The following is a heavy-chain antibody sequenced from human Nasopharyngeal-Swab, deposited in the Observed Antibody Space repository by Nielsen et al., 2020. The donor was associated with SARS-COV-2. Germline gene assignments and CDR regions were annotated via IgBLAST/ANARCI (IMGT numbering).Heavy chain of an antibody. J-gene: IGHJ6*02. CDR3: ARDPGVVVVAATHYYYYGMDV. CDR2: ISSSSSTI. V-gene: IGHV3-48*02. CDR1: GFTFSSYS. D-gene: IGHD2-15*01. Sequence: GGSLRLSCAASGFTFSSYSMNWVRQAPGKRLEWVSYISSSSSTIYYADSVKGRFTISRDNAKNSLYLQMNSLRDEDTAVYYCARDPGVVVVAATHYYYYGMDVWGQGTTVTVSS.